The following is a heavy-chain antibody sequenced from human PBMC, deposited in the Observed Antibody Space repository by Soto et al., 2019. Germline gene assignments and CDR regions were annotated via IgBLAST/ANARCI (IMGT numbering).Heavy chain of an antibody. CDR1: GYTFTSYA. CDR2: INAGNGNT. Sequence: QVQLVQSGAEGKKPGASVKVSCKASGYTFTSYAMHWVRQAPGQRLEWMGWINAGNGNTKYSQKFQGRVTITRDTSASTAYMELSSLRSEDTAVYYCARDKDIVVVPAADNTPYYGMDVWGQGTTVTVSS. V-gene: IGHV1-3*01. CDR3: ARDKDIVVVPAADNTPYYGMDV. J-gene: IGHJ6*02. D-gene: IGHD2-2*01.